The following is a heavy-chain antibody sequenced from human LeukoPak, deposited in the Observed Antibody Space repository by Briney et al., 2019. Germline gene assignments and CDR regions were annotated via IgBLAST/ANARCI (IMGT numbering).Heavy chain of an antibody. CDR2: INHSGST. D-gene: IGHD1-26*01. Sequence: PSETLSLTCAVYGGSFSGYYWSWIRQPPGKGLEWIGEINHSGSTNFNPSLKSRVTISVDASKNQFSLKLSSVTAADTAAYYCARGGWELPEGSLDYWGQGTLVTVSS. CDR3: ARGGWELPEGSLDY. CDR1: GGSFSGYY. J-gene: IGHJ4*02. V-gene: IGHV4-34*01.